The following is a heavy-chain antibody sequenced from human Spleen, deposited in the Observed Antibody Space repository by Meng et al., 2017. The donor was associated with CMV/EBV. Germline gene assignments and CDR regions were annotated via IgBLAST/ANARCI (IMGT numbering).Heavy chain of an antibody. D-gene: IGHD5-18*01. V-gene: IGHV3-66*02. CDR3: ARPFRGYSYGFDY. J-gene: IGHJ4*02. CDR2: FYSGGNT. Sequence: CAASGFTVSRNYMSWVRQAPGKGLEWVSGFYSGGNTYYADSVRGRFIVSRDNSNNTLYLLMNSLRAEDTAVYYCARPFRGYSYGFDYWGQGTLVTAPQ. CDR1: GFTVSRNY.